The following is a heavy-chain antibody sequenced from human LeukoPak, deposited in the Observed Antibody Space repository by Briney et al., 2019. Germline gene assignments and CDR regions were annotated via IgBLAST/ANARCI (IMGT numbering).Heavy chain of an antibody. J-gene: IGHJ4*02. V-gene: IGHV4-59*01. CDR2: IYYSGST. Sequence: SETLSLTCTVSGGSISSYYWSWIRQPPGKGLEWIGYIYYSGSTNYNPSLKSRVTISVDTSKNQFSLKLSSVIAADTAVYYCASALLREWLLNYWGQGTLVTVSS. CDR3: ASALLREWLLNY. CDR1: GGSISSYY. D-gene: IGHD3-3*01.